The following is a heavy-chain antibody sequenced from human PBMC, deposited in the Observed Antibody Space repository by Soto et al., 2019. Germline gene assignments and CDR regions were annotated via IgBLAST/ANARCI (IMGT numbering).Heavy chain of an antibody. CDR3: AIDGSGSYYQPFNYYFDY. CDR1: GYTFTSYG. D-gene: IGHD3-10*01. J-gene: IGHJ4*02. Sequence: GASVKVSCKASGYTFTSYGISWVRQAPGQGLEWMGWISAYNGNTNYAQKLQGRVTMTTDTSTSTAYMELRSPRSDDTAVYYCAIDGSGSYYQPFNYYFDYWGQGTLVTVSS. CDR2: ISAYNGNT. V-gene: IGHV1-18*01.